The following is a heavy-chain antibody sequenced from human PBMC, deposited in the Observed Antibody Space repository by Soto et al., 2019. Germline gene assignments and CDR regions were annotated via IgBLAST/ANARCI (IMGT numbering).Heavy chain of an antibody. V-gene: IGHV1-2*02. Sequence: ASVKVSCKASGYTFTDYYMHWVRQAPGQGLEWMGWISSYNGETHYAPKLQGRVTMTRDTSINTAFMELSRLGSDDSAMYSCATDRVNDSGSYFHFWGQGTLVTVSS. J-gene: IGHJ4*01. CDR3: ATDRVNDSGSYFHF. CDR2: ISSYNGET. CDR1: GYTFTDYY. D-gene: IGHD3-10*01.